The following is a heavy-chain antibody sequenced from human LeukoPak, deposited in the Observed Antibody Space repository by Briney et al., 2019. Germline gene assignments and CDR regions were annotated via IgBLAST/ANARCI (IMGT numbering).Heavy chain of an antibody. V-gene: IGHV2-70*01. CDR1: GLLLPTSGMC. CDR2: LDWDDDE. CDR3: ARTLNTATVIDY. Sequence: SGPALMHPTPPLTLTYNISGLLLPTSGMCVSWIRQIPGKALEWHTLLDWDDDESYSTSLKTRLPISKDTSKNQVVLTMTNMDPVDTATYYCARTLNTATVIDYWGQGTLVTVSS. J-gene: IGHJ4*02. D-gene: IGHD5-18*01.